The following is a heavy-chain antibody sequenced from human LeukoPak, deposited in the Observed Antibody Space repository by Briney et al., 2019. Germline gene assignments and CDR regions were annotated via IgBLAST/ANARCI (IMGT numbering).Heavy chain of an antibody. CDR1: GGSINSDDYY. CDR2: IYHTGST. CDR3: ARGSFYYFDY. Sequence: PSETLSLTCTVSGGSINSDDYYWSWIRQPPGKGLEWIGYIYHTGSTYYNPSLKSRVTISLDRSKNQFSLKLSSVTAADTAVYYCARGSFYYFDYWGQGTLVTVSS. J-gene: IGHJ4*02. V-gene: IGHV4-30-2*01.